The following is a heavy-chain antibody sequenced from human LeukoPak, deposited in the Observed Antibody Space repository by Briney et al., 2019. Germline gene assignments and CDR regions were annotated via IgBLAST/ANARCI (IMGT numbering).Heavy chain of an antibody. D-gene: IGHD6-13*01. CDR2: ISAYNGNT. V-gene: IGHV1-18*01. Sequence: ASVKVSCKASGYTLTSYVLSWVRQAPGQGLEWMGWISAYNGNTNYAQKLQGRVTMTTDTSTSTAHMELRSLRSDDTAVYYCARDYKPPKVRSSWYYYGMDVWGQGTTVTVSS. J-gene: IGHJ6*02. CDR3: ARDYKPPKVRSSWYYYGMDV. CDR1: GYTLTSYV.